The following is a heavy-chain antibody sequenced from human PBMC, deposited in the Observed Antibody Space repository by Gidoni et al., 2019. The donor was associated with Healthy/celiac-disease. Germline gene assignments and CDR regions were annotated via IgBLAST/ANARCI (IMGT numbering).Heavy chain of an antibody. CDR1: GYTFTSYY. J-gene: IGHJ5*02. CDR3: ARQGVLRFLEDRSWFDP. D-gene: IGHD3-3*01. CDR2: INPSGGST. V-gene: IGHV1-46*01. Sequence: QVQLVQSGAEVKKPGASVKVSCKASGYTFTSYYMHWVRQAPGQGLEWMGIINPSGGSTSYAQKFQGRVTMTRDTSTSTVYMELSSLRSEDTAVYYCARQGVLRFLEDRSWFDPWGQGTLVTVSS.